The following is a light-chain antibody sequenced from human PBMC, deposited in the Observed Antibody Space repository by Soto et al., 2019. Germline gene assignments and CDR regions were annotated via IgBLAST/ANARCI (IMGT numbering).Light chain of an antibody. CDR2: EVS. Sequence: QSVLTQPDSVSGSPGQSITISCTGTSSDVGGYNYVSWYQQHPGKAPKLMIYEVSNRPSGVSNRFSGSKSGNTASLTISGLQAEDEADYYCSSYAGSSNVFGTGTKLTVL. J-gene: IGLJ1*01. V-gene: IGLV2-14*01. CDR1: SSDVGGYNY. CDR3: SSYAGSSNV.